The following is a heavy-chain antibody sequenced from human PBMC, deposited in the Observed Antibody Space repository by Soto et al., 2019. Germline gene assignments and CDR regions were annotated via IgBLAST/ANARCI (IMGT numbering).Heavy chain of an antibody. V-gene: IGHV1-46*01. CDR2: INPHGGST. CDR1: GDTFTSYS. J-gene: IGHJ5*01. D-gene: IGHD3-16*01. CDR3: ARSSWGNFGSIREGCNWFDS. Sequence: ASVKVSCKAPGDTFTSYSLNWVRQAPGQGLEWMGVINPHGGSTKYAQKFQGRVTMTRDTSRSPVYMELRSPRSDDTAISYCARSSWGNFGSIREGCNWFDSWGPGTLGTVSS.